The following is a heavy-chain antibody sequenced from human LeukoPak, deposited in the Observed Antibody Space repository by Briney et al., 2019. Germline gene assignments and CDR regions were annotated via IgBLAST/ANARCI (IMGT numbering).Heavy chain of an antibody. J-gene: IGHJ6*02. CDR1: GFTFRSYW. Sequence: RGSLRLSSAVSGFTFRSYWMNWVREAPGKGLEWVAQINDDGSVKNYVDSVKGRFTISRDKAKNSLYLQMNSLRDEDTAVYYWVSVYLDAWGQGTTVTVSS. V-gene: IGHV3-7*02. CDR2: INDDGSVK. D-gene: IGHD3-16*02. CDR3: VSVYLDA.